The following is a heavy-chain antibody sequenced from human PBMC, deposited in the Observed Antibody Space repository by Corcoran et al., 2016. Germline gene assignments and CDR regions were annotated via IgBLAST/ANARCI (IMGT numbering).Heavy chain of an antibody. J-gene: IGHJ6*02. Sequence: QVQLQESGPGLVKPSETLSLTCTVSGGSISSYYWSWIRQPPGKGLEWIGYIDYSGSTNYNPSLKSRVTISVDKSKNQFSLKLHSVTAADTDVDYCAGALYYYGMDVWGQGTTVTVAS. V-gene: IGHV4-59*01. CDR2: IDYSGST. CDR3: AGALYYYGMDV. CDR1: GGSISSYY.